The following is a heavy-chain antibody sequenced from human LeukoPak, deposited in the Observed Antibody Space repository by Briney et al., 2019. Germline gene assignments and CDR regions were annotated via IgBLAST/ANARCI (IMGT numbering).Heavy chain of an antibody. CDR1: GSTFRSYW. CDR2: IKQDGSEK. J-gene: IGHJ3*02. Sequence: PGGSLRLSCAGSGSTFRSYWMHWVRQAPGKGLEWVANIKQDGSEKYYVDSVKGRFTISRDNANDSVYLQMNSLRAEDTAVYYCARRYFDWFLGAGGSLDIWGQGTMVTVSS. D-gene: IGHD3-9*01. V-gene: IGHV3-7*01. CDR3: ARRYFDWFLGAGGSLDI.